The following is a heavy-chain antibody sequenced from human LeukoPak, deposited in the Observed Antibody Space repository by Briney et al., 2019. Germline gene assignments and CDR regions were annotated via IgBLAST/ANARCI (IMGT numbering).Heavy chain of an antibody. CDR3: ARDALGGSYYYYYGMDV. Sequence: GGSLRLSCAASGFTFSSYTMNWVRRAPGKGLEWVANIKQDGSEKYYVDSVKGRFTISRDNAKNSLYLQMNSLRAEDTAVYYCARDALGGSYYYYYGMDVWGQGTTVTVSS. V-gene: IGHV3-7*01. CDR1: GFTFSSYT. J-gene: IGHJ6*02. CDR2: IKQDGSEK. D-gene: IGHD3-16*01.